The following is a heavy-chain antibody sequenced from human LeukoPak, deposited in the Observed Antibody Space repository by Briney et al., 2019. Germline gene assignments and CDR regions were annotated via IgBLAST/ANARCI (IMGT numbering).Heavy chain of an antibody. D-gene: IGHD6-13*01. V-gene: IGHV3-23*01. CDR3: AKGSDTSSWLLDF. J-gene: IGHJ4*02. Sequence: PGGSLRLSCAASGFTFSSYAMSWVRQAPGKGLEWVSAISGSGGIPYYADSVKGRFTISRDNSKNTLYLQMNSLRAEDTAIYFCAKGSDTSSWLLDFWGQGTLVTVSS. CDR2: ISGSGGIP. CDR1: GFTFSSYA.